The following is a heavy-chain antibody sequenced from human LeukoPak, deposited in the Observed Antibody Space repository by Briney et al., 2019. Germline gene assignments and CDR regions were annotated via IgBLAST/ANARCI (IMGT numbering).Heavy chain of an antibody. CDR3: AGNQYDYGGNLAFDY. D-gene: IGHD4-23*01. CDR1: GYTFTSYG. CDR2: IIPIFGTA. J-gene: IGHJ4*02. V-gene: IGHV1-69*13. Sequence: SVKVSCKASGYTFTSYGISWVRQAPGQGLEWMGGIIPIFGTANYAQKFQGRVTITADESTSTAYMELSSLRSEDTAVYYCAGNQYDYGGNLAFDYWGQGTLVTVSS.